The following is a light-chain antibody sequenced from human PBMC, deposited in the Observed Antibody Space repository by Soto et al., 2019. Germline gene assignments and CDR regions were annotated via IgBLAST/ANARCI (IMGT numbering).Light chain of an antibody. CDR3: QQYNIWPQT. CDR1: QSVTSN. CDR2: GAS. Sequence: EIVLTQSSATLSLSPGERATLSCRASQSVTSNALAWYQQKPGQAPRLLIYGASTRATGIPARFSGSGSGTEFTLTISSLQSEDFAVYFCQQYNIWPQTFGQGTKVDIK. J-gene: IGKJ1*01. V-gene: IGKV3-15*01.